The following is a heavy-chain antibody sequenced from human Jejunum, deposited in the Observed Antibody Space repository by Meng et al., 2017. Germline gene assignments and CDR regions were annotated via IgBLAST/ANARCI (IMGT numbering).Heavy chain of an antibody. CDR3: ARGGGYYFDY. Sequence: GESLKISCAASGFSFSDYYMSWIRQAPGKGHEWVSYISSTGSDINYADSVKGRFTISRDNAKNSLYLQMNSLRDEDTAVYYCARGGGYYFDYWGQGVLVTVSS. V-gene: IGHV3-11*04. J-gene: IGHJ4*02. CDR2: ISSTGSDI. CDR1: GFSFSDYY. D-gene: IGHD2-15*01.